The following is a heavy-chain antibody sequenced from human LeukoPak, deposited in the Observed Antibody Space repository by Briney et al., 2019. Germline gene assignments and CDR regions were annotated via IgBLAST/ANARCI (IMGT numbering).Heavy chain of an antibody. CDR2: IYPDDSNT. D-gene: IGHD6-13*01. Sequence: HGESLKISCQGSGYNFPIYWIGWVRQMPGQGLEWMGIIYPDDSNTIYGPSFQGQVTISADKSINTAYLEWSSLKASDTAIYYCARQGAAGKYYYYYMDVWGKGTTVTVSS. V-gene: IGHV5-51*01. CDR3: ARQGAAGKYYYYYMDV. CDR1: GYNFPIYW. J-gene: IGHJ6*03.